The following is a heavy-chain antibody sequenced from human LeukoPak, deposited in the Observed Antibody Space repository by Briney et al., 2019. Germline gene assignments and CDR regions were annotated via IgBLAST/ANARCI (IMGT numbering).Heavy chain of an antibody. J-gene: IGHJ4*02. D-gene: IGHD2-21*02. CDR3: ARHPYCGGDCFPPYYFDY. CDR1: GGSISSYY. Sequence: SETLSLTCTVSGGSISSYYWSWIRQPPGKGLEWIGYIYYSGSTNYNPSLKSRVTISVDTSKNQFSLKLSSVTAAGTAVYYCARHPYCGGDCFPPYYFDYWGQGTLVTVSS. CDR2: IYYSGST. V-gene: IGHV4-59*01.